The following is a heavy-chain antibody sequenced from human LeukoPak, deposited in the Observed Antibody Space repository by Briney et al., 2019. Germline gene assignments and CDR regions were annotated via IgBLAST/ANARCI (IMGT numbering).Heavy chain of an antibody. Sequence: SETLSLTCAVYGGSFSGYYWSWIRQPPGKGLEWIGEINHSGSTNYNPSLKSRVTISVDTSKNQFSLKLSSVTAVDTAVYYCARGSPVAGTENWFDPWGQGTLVTVSS. CDR1: GGSFSGYY. J-gene: IGHJ5*02. CDR3: ARGSPVAGTENWFDP. D-gene: IGHD6-19*01. V-gene: IGHV4-34*01. CDR2: INHSGST.